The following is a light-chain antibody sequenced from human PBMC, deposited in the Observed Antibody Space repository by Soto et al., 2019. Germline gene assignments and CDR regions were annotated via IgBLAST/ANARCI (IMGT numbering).Light chain of an antibody. CDR1: SSDVGGYNY. J-gene: IGLJ1*01. CDR3: SSYTSSSTYV. CDR2: DVS. Sequence: HSVLTQPASVSGSPGQSITISCTGTSSDVGGYNYVSWYQQHPGKAPKLMIYDVSNRPSGGSNRFSGSKSGNTASLTISGLQAEDEADYYCSSYTSSSTYVFGTGTKVTVL. V-gene: IGLV2-14*01.